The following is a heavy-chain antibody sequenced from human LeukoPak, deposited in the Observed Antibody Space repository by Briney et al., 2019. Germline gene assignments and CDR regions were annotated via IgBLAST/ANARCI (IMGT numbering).Heavy chain of an antibody. CDR1: GGSISSGDYY. D-gene: IGHD3-9*01. V-gene: IGHV4-30-4*01. CDR3: ASLNFYWALQH. Sequence: KSSETLSLTCTVSGGSISSGDYYWSWIRQPPGKGPEWIGYIYYSGSTYYNPSLKSRVTISVDTSKNQFSLKLSSVTAADTAVYYCASLNFYWALQHWGQGTLVTVSS. CDR2: IYYSGST. J-gene: IGHJ1*01.